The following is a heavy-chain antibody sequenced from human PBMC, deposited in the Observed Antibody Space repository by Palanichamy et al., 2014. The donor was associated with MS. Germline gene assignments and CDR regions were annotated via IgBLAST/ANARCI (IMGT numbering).Heavy chain of an antibody. V-gene: IGHV3-48*01. CDR1: GFTFSSYS. Sequence: EVQLVESGGGRWYSLGGPVRLSCAASGFTFSSYSMNWVRQAPGKGLEWVSYISSSSSTIYYADSVKGRFTISRDNAKNSLYLQMNSLRAEDTAVYYCARGARGYGMDVWGQGTTVTVSS. CDR3: ARGARGYGMDV. J-gene: IGHJ6*02. CDR2: ISSSSSTI.